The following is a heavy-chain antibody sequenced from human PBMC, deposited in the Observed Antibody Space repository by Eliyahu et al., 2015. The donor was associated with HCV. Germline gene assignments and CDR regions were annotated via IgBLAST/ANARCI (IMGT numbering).Heavy chain of an antibody. CDR3: TTNYDFWSGYPTGYFDY. Sequence: EVQLVESGGGLVKPGGSLRLSCXASGFTFSNAWLNWVRQAPGRGLGXVGRIKSKADGGTTDYAAPVKGRFTISRDDSKNTLYLQMNSLKTEDTAVYYCTTNYDFWSGYPTGYFDYWGQGTLVTVSS. D-gene: IGHD3-3*01. CDR1: GFTFSNAW. V-gene: IGHV3-15*01. CDR2: IKSKADGGTT. J-gene: IGHJ4*02.